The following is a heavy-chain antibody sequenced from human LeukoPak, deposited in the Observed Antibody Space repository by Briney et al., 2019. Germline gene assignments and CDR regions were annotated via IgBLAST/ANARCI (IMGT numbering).Heavy chain of an antibody. Sequence: GGSLRLSCAASGFTLSSYAMSWVRQAPGKGLEWVSAISGSGGSTYYADSVKGRFTISRDNSKNTLYLQMNSLRAEDTAVYYCASLYDYGGNSDFDYWGQGTLVAVSS. J-gene: IGHJ4*02. CDR3: ASLYDYGGNSDFDY. D-gene: IGHD4-23*01. CDR2: ISGSGGST. V-gene: IGHV3-23*01. CDR1: GFTLSSYA.